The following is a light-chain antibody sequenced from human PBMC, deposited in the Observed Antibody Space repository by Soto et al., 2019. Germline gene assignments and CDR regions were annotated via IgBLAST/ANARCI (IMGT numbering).Light chain of an antibody. Sequence: GDRVTITCRASQGISSWLAWYQQKPGKVPKLLIYDASTLESGVPSRFSGSGSGTEFTVTISSLQPDDFATYYCQQYNSYWTFGQGTKVDIK. CDR3: QQYNSYWT. CDR2: DAS. J-gene: IGKJ1*01. V-gene: IGKV1-5*01. CDR1: QGISSW.